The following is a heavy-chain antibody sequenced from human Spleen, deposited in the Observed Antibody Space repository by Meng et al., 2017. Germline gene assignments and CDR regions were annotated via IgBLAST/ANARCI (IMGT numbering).Heavy chain of an antibody. CDR1: GFTFSSYA. CDR3: ARDAAPLWFGELGAAFDI. CDR2: ISYDGSNK. V-gene: IGHV3-30*01. Sequence: GESLKISCAASGFTFSSYAMHWVRQAPGKGLEWVAVISYDGSNKYYADSVKGRFTISRDNSKNTLYLQMNSLRAEDTAVYYCARDAAPLWFGELGAAFDIWGQGTMVT. J-gene: IGHJ3*02. D-gene: IGHD3-10*01.